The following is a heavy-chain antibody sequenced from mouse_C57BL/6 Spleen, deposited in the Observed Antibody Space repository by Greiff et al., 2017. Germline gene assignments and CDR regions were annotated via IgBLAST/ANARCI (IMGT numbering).Heavy chain of an antibody. V-gene: IGHV14-4*01. CDR3: TTPLFDY. J-gene: IGHJ2*01. CDR1: GFNIKDDY. CDR2: IDPENGDT. Sequence: EVKLMESGAELVRPGASVKLSCTASGFNIKDDYMHWVKQRPEQGLEWIGWIDPENGDTEYASKFQGKATITADTSSNTAYLQLSSLTSEDTAVYYCTTPLFDYWGQGTTLTVSS.